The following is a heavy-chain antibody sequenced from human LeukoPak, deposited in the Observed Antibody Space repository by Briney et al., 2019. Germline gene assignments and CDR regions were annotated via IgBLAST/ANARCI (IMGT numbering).Heavy chain of an antibody. CDR1: GGTFSSYA. CDR3: ARESRLYDSSGYYYVRAFDI. V-gene: IGHV1-69*05. Sequence: GSSVKVSCKASGGTFSSYAISWVRQAPGQGLEWMGRIIPIFGTANYAQKFQGRVTITTDESTSTAYMELSSLRSEDTAVYYCARESRLYDSSGYYYVRAFDIWGQGTMVTVSS. CDR2: IIPIFGTA. D-gene: IGHD3-22*01. J-gene: IGHJ3*02.